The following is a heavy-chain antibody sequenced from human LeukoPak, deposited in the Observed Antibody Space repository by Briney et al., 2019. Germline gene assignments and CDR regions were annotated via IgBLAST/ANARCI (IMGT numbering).Heavy chain of an antibody. CDR3: AKRSSGGPYYFDY. CDR2: ISVSGDNT. V-gene: IGHV3-23*01. J-gene: IGHJ4*02. D-gene: IGHD3-10*01. Sequence: GGSLRLSCAASGFTFSGYWMTWVRQAPGKGLQWVSTISVSGDNTYYADSVKGRFTISRDNSKNTLYLQMNSLRADDTAIYYCAKRSSGGPYYFDYWGQGTLVTVSS. CDR1: GFTFSGYW.